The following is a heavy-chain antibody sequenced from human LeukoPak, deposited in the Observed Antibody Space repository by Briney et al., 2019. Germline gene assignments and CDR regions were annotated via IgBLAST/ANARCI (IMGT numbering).Heavy chain of an antibody. Sequence: PGGSLRLSCAASGFTFNSYWMHWVRQAPGKGLEWVSGISWNSGSIGYADSVKGRFTISRDNAKNSLYLQMNSLRAEDTALYYCAKDIGLAAAGQAIDYWGQGTLVTVSS. CDR1: GFTFNSYW. CDR2: ISWNSGSI. CDR3: AKDIGLAAAGQAIDY. V-gene: IGHV3-9*01. D-gene: IGHD6-13*01. J-gene: IGHJ4*02.